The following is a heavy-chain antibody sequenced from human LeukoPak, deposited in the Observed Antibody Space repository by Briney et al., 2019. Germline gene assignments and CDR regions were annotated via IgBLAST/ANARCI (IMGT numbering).Heavy chain of an antibody. V-gene: IGHV1-69*02. D-gene: IGHD3-22*01. CDR2: IIPVLGIA. J-gene: IGHJ3*02. CDR1: GGTFISYT. Sequence: SVKVSCKASGGTFISYTISWVRQAPGQGLEWMGRIIPVLGIANYAQKFQGRVTITADKSTSTAYMELSSLRSEDTAVYYCARYYDSSGYLIDDAFDIWGQGTMVTVSS. CDR3: ARYYDSSGYLIDDAFDI.